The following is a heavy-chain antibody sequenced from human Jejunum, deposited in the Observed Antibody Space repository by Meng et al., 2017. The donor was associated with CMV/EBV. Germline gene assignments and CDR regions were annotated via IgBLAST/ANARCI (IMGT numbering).Heavy chain of an antibody. Sequence: GASIRIYYCSWLPQPPRRGLEWICCIYYSGYTNYNPSLKSRVTISVDTSRNQFSLRLTSVTAADTAVYFCAKFSATGAYYLGMDVWGQGTSVTVSS. D-gene: IGHD7-27*01. V-gene: IGHV4-59*01. J-gene: IGHJ6*02. CDR3: AKFSATGAYYLGMDV. CDR2: IYYSGYT. CDR1: GASIRIYY.